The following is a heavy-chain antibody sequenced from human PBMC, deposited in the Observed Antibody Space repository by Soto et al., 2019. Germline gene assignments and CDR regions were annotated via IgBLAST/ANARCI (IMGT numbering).Heavy chain of an antibody. Sequence: QVQLVQSGAEVKKPGASVKVSCKASGYTFASYGISWVRQAPRQGLEWMGWISAYNGNTNYAQKLQGRVTMTTDTSPSTAYMELRSLRSDDTAVYYCARDGYSSSWLDDAFDIWGQGTMVTVSS. D-gene: IGHD6-13*01. CDR2: ISAYNGNT. J-gene: IGHJ3*02. CDR1: GYTFASYG. V-gene: IGHV1-18*01. CDR3: ARDGYSSSWLDDAFDI.